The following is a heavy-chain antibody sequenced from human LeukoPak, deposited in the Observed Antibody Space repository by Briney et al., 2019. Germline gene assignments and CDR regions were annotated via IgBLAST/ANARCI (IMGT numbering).Heavy chain of an antibody. D-gene: IGHD7-27*01. J-gene: IGHJ4*02. CDR1: GGTFSSYA. CDR3: ASTGPGDTGYFDY. Sequence: SVRVSCKASGGTFSSYAISWVRQAPGQGLEWMGRIIPILGIANYAQKFQGRVTITADKSTSTAYMELSSLRSEDTAVYYCASTGPGDTGYFDYWGQGTLVTVSS. V-gene: IGHV1-69*04. CDR2: IIPILGIA.